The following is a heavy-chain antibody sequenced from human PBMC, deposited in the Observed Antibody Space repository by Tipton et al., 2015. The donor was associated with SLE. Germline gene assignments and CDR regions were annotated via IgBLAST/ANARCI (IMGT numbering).Heavy chain of an antibody. V-gene: IGHV4-34*01. Sequence: TLSLTCAVYGGSFSGYYWSWIRQPPGKGLEWIGEINHSGSTNYNPSLKSRVTISVDTSKNQFSLKLSSVTAADTAVYYCARAPIPNDSSGSGWFDPWGQGPLVTVSS. J-gene: IGHJ5*02. CDR1: GGSFSGYY. CDR2: INHSGST. CDR3: ARAPIPNDSSGSGWFDP. D-gene: IGHD3-22*01.